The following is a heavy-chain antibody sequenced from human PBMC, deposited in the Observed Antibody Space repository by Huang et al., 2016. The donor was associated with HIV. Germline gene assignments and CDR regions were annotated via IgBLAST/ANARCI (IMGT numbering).Heavy chain of an antibody. CDR1: GFPFRADG. CDR2: IRYDGNID. V-gene: IGHV3-30*02. Sequence: QVRLVESGGGVVQPGASLTLSCSASGFPFRADGMDWVSQAPGKGLEWVSFIRYDGNIDYVIGSVKGRFTISRDNSNNTLYLRMNSLRPEDTAVYYCVKERGSSRARSSFDFWGQGTSVIVSS. D-gene: IGHD6-13*01. CDR3: VKERGSSRARSSFDF. J-gene: IGHJ3*01.